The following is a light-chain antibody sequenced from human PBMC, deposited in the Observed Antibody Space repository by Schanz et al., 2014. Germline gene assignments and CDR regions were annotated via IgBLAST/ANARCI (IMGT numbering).Light chain of an antibody. CDR3: SSYTTNSTVV. Sequence: QSALTQPASVSGSPGQSITISCTGTSSDVGSYNLVSWYQQHPGKAPKVMIYEGSKRPSGVPDRFSGSKSGTSASLTMSGLQSEDEADYYCSSYTTNSTVVFGGGTKLTVL. J-gene: IGLJ2*01. V-gene: IGLV2-14*02. CDR1: SSDVGSYNL. CDR2: EGS.